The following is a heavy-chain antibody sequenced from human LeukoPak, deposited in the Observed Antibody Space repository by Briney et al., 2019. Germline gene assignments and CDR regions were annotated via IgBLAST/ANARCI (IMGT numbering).Heavy chain of an antibody. CDR3: AKDARRYNGWYFFDY. V-gene: IGHV3-53*01. J-gene: IGHJ4*02. Sequence: GGSLRLSCAASGFTVSSNYMSWVRQAPGKGLEWVSVIYSGGSTYYADSVKGRFTISRHNSKNTLFLQMSSLRAEDTAVYYCAKDARRYNGWYFFDYWGQGTLVTVSS. CDR1: GFTVSSNY. CDR2: IYSGGST. D-gene: IGHD5-24*01.